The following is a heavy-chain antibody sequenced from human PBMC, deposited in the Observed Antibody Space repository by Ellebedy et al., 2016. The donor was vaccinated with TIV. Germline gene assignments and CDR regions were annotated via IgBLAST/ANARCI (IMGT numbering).Heavy chain of an antibody. CDR1: GFTFSSYW. D-gene: IGHD3-3*01. J-gene: IGHJ4*02. CDR2: INQDGSGE. CDR3: ARAGGIGVVDY. V-gene: IGHV3-7*01. Sequence: GESLKISCAASGFTFSSYWMSWVRQAPGKGLEWVANINQDGSGEYCVDSVKGRFTVSRDNAKNSLYLQMNSLSAEDTAVYYCARAGGIGVVDYWGQGTLVTVSS.